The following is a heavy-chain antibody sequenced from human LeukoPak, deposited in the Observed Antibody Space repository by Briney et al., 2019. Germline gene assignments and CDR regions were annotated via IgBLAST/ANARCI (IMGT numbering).Heavy chain of an antibody. Sequence: GGSLRLSCAASGFTFSSYAMSWVRQAPGKGLEWVSAISGSGGSTYYADSVKGRFTISRDNAKNSLYLQMNSLRAEDTALYYCARDSTMVRGVHAAFDIWGQGTMVTVSS. V-gene: IGHV3-23*01. CDR2: ISGSGGST. D-gene: IGHD3-10*01. J-gene: IGHJ3*02. CDR1: GFTFSSYA. CDR3: ARDSTMVRGVHAAFDI.